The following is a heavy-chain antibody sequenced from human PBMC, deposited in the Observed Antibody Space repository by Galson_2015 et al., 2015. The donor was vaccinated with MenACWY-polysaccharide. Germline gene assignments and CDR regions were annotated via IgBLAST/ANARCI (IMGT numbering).Heavy chain of an antibody. CDR1: GFTFDDYA. CDR3: AKTRGLAAAGGQYGMDV. D-gene: IGHD6-13*01. CDR2: ISWNSGDST. V-gene: IGHV3-23*01. J-gene: IGHJ6*02. Sequence: SLRLSCAASGFTFDDYAMHWVRQAPGRGLEWVSGISWNSGDSTYYADSVKGRFTISRDNSKNTLYLQMNSLRAEDRAVYYCAKTRGLAAAGGQYGMDVWGQGTTVTVSS.